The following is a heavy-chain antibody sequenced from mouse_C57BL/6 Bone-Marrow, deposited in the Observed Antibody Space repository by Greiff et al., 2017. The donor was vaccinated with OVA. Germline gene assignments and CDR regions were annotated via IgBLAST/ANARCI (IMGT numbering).Heavy chain of an antibody. J-gene: IGHJ3*01. D-gene: IGHD2-4*01. CDR1: GYTFTDYY. CDR3: ARGEDYLFAY. Sequence: QVQLQQSGPELVKPGASVKISCKASGYTFTDYYINWVKQRPGQGLEWIGWIFPGSGSTYYNEKFKGKATLTADKSSSTAYMQLSSLTSEDSAVYFCARGEDYLFAYWGQGTLVTVSA. V-gene: IGHV1-75*01. CDR2: IFPGSGST.